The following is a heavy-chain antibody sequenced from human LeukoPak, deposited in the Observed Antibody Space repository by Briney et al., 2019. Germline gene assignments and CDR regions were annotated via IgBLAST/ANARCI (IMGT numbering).Heavy chain of an antibody. CDR3: ALLNVPVLAVADTPGDY. J-gene: IGHJ4*02. Sequence: GASVKVSCKASGYTFTSYAMNWVRQAPGQGLEWMGWINTNTGNPTYAQGFTGRFVFSLDTSVSTAYLQISSLKAEDTAVYYCALLNVPVLAVADTPGDYWGQGTLVTVSS. CDR1: GYTFTSYA. V-gene: IGHV7-4-1*02. CDR2: INTNTGNP. D-gene: IGHD6-19*01.